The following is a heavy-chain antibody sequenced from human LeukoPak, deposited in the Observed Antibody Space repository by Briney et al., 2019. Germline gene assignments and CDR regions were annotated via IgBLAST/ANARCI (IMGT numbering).Heavy chain of an antibody. CDR2: IYTSGST. CDR1: GGSISSGSYY. Sequence: SETLSLTCTVSGGSISSGSYYWSWIRQPAGKGLEWIGRIYTSGSTNYNPSLKSRVTISVDTSKNQFSLKLSSVTAADTAVYYCARAANYDILTGYYKDHYYYYMDVWGKGTTATISS. D-gene: IGHD3-9*01. J-gene: IGHJ6*03. V-gene: IGHV4-61*02. CDR3: ARAANYDILTGYYKDHYYYYMDV.